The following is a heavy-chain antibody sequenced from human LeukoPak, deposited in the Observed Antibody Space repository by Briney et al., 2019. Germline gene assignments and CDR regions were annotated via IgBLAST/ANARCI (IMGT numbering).Heavy chain of an antibody. J-gene: IGHJ3*02. CDR1: GFSFSSNS. V-gene: IGHV3-48*04. D-gene: IGHD5-12*01. Sequence: PGGSLRLSCAASGFSFSSNSMNWVRQAPGKGLEWVSYISSSGSTIYYADSVKGRFTISRDNAKNSLYLQMNSLRAEDTAVYYCARDRGSGYRNDAFDIWGQGTMVTVSS. CDR3: ARDRGSGYRNDAFDI. CDR2: ISSSGSTI.